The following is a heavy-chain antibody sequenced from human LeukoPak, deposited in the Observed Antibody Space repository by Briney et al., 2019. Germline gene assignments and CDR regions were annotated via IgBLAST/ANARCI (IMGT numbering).Heavy chain of an antibody. J-gene: IGHJ4*02. D-gene: IGHD2-2*01. CDR2: VNNDGSGT. CDR3: ARGGYQHGYDY. Sequence: GGSLRLSCVASGFTFSNYWMHWVRQAPGKGLVWVSRVNNDGSGTIYADSVKGRFTISRDNAKKTVFLQMNSLRAEDTALYYCARGGYQHGYDYWGQGARVTVSS. V-gene: IGHV3-74*01. CDR1: GFTFSNYW.